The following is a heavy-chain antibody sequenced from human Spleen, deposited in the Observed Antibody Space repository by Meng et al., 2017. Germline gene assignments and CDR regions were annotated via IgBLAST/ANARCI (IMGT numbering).Heavy chain of an antibody. CDR2: ITTYNGNT. CDR3: ARVDTAMNPGSDFDY. V-gene: IGHV1-18*01. J-gene: IGHJ4*02. CDR1: GYTFNSYG. Sequence: ASVKVSCKASGYTFNSYGVSWVRQAPGQGLEWMGWITTYNGNTNYAQKFQGRVTMTTDASATTAYMELRSLRSDDTAVYYCARVDTAMNPGSDFDYWGQGTLVTVSS. D-gene: IGHD5-18*01.